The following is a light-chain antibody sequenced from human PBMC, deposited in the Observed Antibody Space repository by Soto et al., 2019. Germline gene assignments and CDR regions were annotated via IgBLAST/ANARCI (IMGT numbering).Light chain of an antibody. CDR2: DVS. CDR3: QQFRDSPFT. CDR1: QAISTA. Sequence: AIHLTQSPSSLSASVGDRVAITCRASQAISTALAWYQQKPGQPPTLLIYDVSSLESGVPSRFSGSGSGTDFTLTIRSLQPEDFATYFCQQFRDSPFTFGGGTRVDI. J-gene: IGKJ4*01. V-gene: IGKV1D-13*01.